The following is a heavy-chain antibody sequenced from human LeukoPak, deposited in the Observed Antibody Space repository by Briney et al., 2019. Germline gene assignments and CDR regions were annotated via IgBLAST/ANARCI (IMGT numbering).Heavy chain of an antibody. D-gene: IGHD3-10*01. CDR2: ISGSGGST. CDR3: AKLVEEYYGSGSYLPFFDY. J-gene: IGHJ4*02. CDR1: GFTFSSYA. Sequence: GGSLRLSCAASGFTFSSYAMSWVRQAPGKGLEWVSAISGSGGSTYYADSVKGRFTISRDNSENTLYLQMNSLRAEDTAVYYCAKLVEEYYGSGSYLPFFDYWGQGTLVTVSS. V-gene: IGHV3-23*01.